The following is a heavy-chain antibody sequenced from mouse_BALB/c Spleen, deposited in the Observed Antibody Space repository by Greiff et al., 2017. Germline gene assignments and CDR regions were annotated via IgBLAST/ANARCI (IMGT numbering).Heavy chain of an antibody. CDR2: IDPETGGT. J-gene: IGHJ4*01. D-gene: IGHD1-1*01. Sequence: QVQLQQSGAELVRPGASVTLSCKASGYTFTDYEMHWVKQTPVHGLEWIGAIDPETGGTAYNQKFKGKATLTADKSSSTAYMELRSLTSEDSAVYYCTRSFYYGSSYGYAMDYWGQGTSVTVSS. CDR1: GYTFTDYE. V-gene: IGHV1-15*01. CDR3: TRSFYYGSSYGYAMDY.